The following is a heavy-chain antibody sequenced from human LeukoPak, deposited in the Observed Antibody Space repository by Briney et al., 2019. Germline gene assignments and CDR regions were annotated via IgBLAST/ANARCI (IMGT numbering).Heavy chain of an antibody. V-gene: IGHV3-33*01. CDR3: ARDRTMIVVAEGYFDC. CDR1: GFTFSSYG. J-gene: IGHJ4*02. D-gene: IGHD3-22*01. Sequence: GGSLRLSCAASGFTFSSYGMHWVRQAPGKGLEWVAVIWYDGSNKYYADSVKGRFTISRDNSKNTLYLQMNSLRAEDTAVYYCARDRTMIVVAEGYFDCWGQGTLVTVSS. CDR2: IWYDGSNK.